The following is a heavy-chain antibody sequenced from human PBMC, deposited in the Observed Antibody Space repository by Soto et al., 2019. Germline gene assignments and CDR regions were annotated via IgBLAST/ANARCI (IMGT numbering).Heavy chain of an antibody. CDR3: ARDIVVVVAARDYYGMDV. J-gene: IGHJ6*02. Sequence: EASVKVSCKASGGTFSSYAISWVRQAPGQGLEWMGGIIPIFGTANYAQKFQGRVTITADESTSTAYMELSSLRSEDTAVYYCARDIVVVVAARDYYGMDVWGQGTTVTASS. CDR2: IIPIFGTA. V-gene: IGHV1-69*13. D-gene: IGHD2-15*01. CDR1: GGTFSSYA.